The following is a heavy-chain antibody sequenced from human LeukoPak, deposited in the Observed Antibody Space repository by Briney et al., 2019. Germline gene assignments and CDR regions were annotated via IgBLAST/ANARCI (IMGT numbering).Heavy chain of an antibody. J-gene: IGHJ4*02. Sequence: GGSQRLSCAASGFTFSSYAMRWVRQAPGKGLEWVAVISYDGSNKYYADSVKGRFTISRDNSKNTLYLQMNSLRAEDTAVYYCARDGGSYFSIDFWGQGTLVTVSS. CDR1: GFTFSSYA. CDR3: ARDGGSYFSIDF. D-gene: IGHD1-26*01. CDR2: ISYDGSNK. V-gene: IGHV3-30-3*01.